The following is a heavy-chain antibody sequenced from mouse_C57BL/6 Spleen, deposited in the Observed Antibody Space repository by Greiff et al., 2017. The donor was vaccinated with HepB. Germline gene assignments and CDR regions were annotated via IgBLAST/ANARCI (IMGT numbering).Heavy chain of an antibody. CDR3: AKGGLYGNYLYYFDY. Sequence: EVQLVESGPELVKPGASVKISCKASGYSFTDYNMNWVKQSNGKSLEWIGVINPNYGTTSYNQKFKGKATLTVDQSSSTAYMQLNSLTSEDSAVYYCAKGGLYGNYLYYFDYWGQGTTLTVSS. V-gene: IGHV1-39*01. CDR1: GYSFTDYN. J-gene: IGHJ2*01. CDR2: INPNYGTT. D-gene: IGHD2-1*01.